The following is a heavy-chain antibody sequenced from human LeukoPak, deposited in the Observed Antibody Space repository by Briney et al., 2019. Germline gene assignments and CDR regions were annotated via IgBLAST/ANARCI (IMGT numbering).Heavy chain of an antibody. D-gene: IGHD3-10*01. CDR1: GFMFSSFA. J-gene: IGHJ4*02. CDR2: VTGGGGST. Sequence: GGSLRLFCAASGFMFSSFAMNWVRQAPGKGLEWLSAVTGGGGSTYYADSVKGRFTISRDNSRNTLYLQLNSLRAEDTALYFCAKDRPTYGSGSPIDFWGQGTLVTVSS. CDR3: AKDRPTYGSGSPIDF. V-gene: IGHV3-23*01.